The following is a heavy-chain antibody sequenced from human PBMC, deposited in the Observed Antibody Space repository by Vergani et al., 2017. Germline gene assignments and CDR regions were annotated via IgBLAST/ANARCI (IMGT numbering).Heavy chain of an antibody. V-gene: IGHV1-69*12. Sequence: QVQLVQSGAEVKKPGSSVKVSCKASGGTFSSYSINWVRQAPGQGLEWMGAIIPFFGTANYAQQFQGRVTFTADDSTTTAYMELTSLRSEDTAVYYCAGGGYLLSGWYGEFDYWGQGTLVTVSS. CDR1: GGTFSSYS. D-gene: IGHD6-19*01. CDR3: AGGGYLLSGWYGEFDY. CDR2: IIPFFGTA. J-gene: IGHJ4*02.